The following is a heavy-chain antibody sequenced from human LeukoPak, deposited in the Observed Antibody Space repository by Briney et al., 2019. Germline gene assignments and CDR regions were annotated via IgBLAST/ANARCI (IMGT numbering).Heavy chain of an antibody. CDR2: ISSSSSYI. CDR1: GFTFSSYS. J-gene: IGHJ3*02. V-gene: IGHV3-21*01. Sequence: PGGSLRLSCAASGFTFSSYSMNWVRQAPGKGLEWVSSISSSSSYIYYADSVKGRFTISRDNAKNSLYLQMNSLRAEDTAVYYCARTLSHTYYYDSSGYSRAHAFDIWGQGTMVTVSS. D-gene: IGHD3-22*01. CDR3: ARTLSHTYYYDSSGYSRAHAFDI.